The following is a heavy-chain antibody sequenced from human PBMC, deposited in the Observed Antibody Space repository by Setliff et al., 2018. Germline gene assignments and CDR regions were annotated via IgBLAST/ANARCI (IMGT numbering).Heavy chain of an antibody. CDR3: ARRNGEKLDP. Sequence: PSETLSLTCAVSGYSISSGYYWGWIRQPPGKGLEWIGSIYHSGSTYYNPSLKSRVTMSVDTSKNRFSLKLSSVTAADTAVYYCARRNGEKLDPWGQGTLVTVSS. CDR1: GYSISSGYY. CDR2: IYHSGST. J-gene: IGHJ5*02. V-gene: IGHV4-38-2*01.